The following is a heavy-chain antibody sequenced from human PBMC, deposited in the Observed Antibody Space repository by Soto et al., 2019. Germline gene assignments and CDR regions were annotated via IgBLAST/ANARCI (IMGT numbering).Heavy chain of an antibody. CDR1: GFTFSNAW. V-gene: IGHV3-15*01. CDR2: IKSKTDGGTT. D-gene: IGHD2-2*01. Sequence: KPGGSLRLSCAASGFTFSNAWMSWVRQAPGKGLEWVGRIKSKTDGGTTDYAAPVKGRFTISRDDSKNTLYLQMNSLKTEDTAVYYCTTDLVGLQTPSSDYYYYGMDVWGQGTTVTVSS. J-gene: IGHJ6*02. CDR3: TTDLVGLQTPSSDYYYYGMDV.